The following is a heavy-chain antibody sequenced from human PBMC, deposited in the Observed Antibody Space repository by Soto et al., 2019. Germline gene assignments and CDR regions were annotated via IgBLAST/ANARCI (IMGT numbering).Heavy chain of an antibody. CDR3: ARSYYDYVWGSSFDY. V-gene: IGHV1-18*01. D-gene: IGHD3-16*01. Sequence: QVQLVQSGAEVKKPGASVKVSCKASGYTFTSYGISWVRQAPGQGLEWMGWISAYNGNTNYAQKLQGRVTMTTDTSTSAADLELRSLRSDDTAVYYCARSYYDYVWGSSFDYWGQGTLVTVSS. CDR1: GYTFTSYG. CDR2: ISAYNGNT. J-gene: IGHJ4*02.